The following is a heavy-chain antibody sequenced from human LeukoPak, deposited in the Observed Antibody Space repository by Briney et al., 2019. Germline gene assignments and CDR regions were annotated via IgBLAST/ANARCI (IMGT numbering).Heavy chain of an antibody. J-gene: IGHJ6*03. D-gene: IGHD2-21*01. CDR1: GFTFSSYA. V-gene: IGHV3-23*01. Sequence: GGSLRLSCAASGFTFSSYAMSWVRQAPGKGLEWVSTITGGGGSTYYADSVKGRFTISRDNSKNTLYLQMSSPTAEDTALYYCAKDPIPGYYFMDVWGKGTTVTVSS. CDR3: AKDPIPGYYFMDV. CDR2: ITGGGGST.